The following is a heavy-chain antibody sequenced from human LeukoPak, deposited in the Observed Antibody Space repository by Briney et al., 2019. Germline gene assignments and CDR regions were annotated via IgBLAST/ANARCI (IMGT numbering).Heavy chain of an antibody. Sequence: GGSLRLSCAASGFTFSSYWMHWVRQARGKGGGWVSRINSDGSSTIYADSVKGGLTISRDNGKKTMYLQMNSLRAEDTAVYYCARDLRMAPFYYYYMDVWGKGTTVTVSS. CDR3: ARDLRMAPFYYYYMDV. J-gene: IGHJ6*03. D-gene: IGHD5-24*01. V-gene: IGHV3-74*01. CDR1: GFTFSSYW. CDR2: INSDGSST.